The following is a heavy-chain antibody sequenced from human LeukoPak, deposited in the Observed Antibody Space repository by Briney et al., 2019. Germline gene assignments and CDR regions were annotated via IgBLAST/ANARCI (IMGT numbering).Heavy chain of an antibody. D-gene: IGHD3-22*01. CDR2: LYSGGAT. Sequence: GGSLRLSCAASGFNFSSSYVSWVRQAPGKGLEWVSVLYSGGATHYPDSVKGRFTISRDNSKNAVYLQMNSLRAEDTAFYYCARVYYDGSGYYYFLEFFFDYWGQGTLVTVSS. CDR1: GFNFSSSY. CDR3: ARVYYDGSGYYYFLEFFFDY. V-gene: IGHV3-66*01. J-gene: IGHJ4*02.